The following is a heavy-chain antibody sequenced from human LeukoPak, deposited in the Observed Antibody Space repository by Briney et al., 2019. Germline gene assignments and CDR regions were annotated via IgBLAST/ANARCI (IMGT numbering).Heavy chain of an antibody. J-gene: IGHJ5*02. CDR3: ASEDSADWFDP. Sequence: GGSLRLSCAASGFTFSSYWMSWVRQAPGKGLEWVANIKQDGSEKYYVDSVKGRFTISRDNAKNSLYLQMNSLRAEDTAVYYCASEDSADWFDPWGLGTLVTVSS. D-gene: IGHD2-2*01. V-gene: IGHV3-7*01. CDR1: GFTFSSYW. CDR2: IKQDGSEK.